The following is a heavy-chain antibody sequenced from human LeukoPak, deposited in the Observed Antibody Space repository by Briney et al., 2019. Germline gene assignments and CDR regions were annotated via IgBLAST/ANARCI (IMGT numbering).Heavy chain of an antibody. J-gene: IGHJ3*02. Sequence: PSETLSLTCTVSGGSISSGSCYWSWIRQPAGKGLEWIGRIYTSGSTNYNPSLKSRVTISVDTSKNQFSLKLSSVTAADTAVYYCARERDGYNWAYDAFDIWGQGTMVTVSS. CDR2: IYTSGST. D-gene: IGHD5-24*01. CDR1: GGSISSGSCY. V-gene: IGHV4-61*02. CDR3: ARERDGYNWAYDAFDI.